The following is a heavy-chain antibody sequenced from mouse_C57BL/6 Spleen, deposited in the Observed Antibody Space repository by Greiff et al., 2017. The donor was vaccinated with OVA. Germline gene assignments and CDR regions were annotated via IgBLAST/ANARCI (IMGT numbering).Heavy chain of an antibody. D-gene: IGHD2-1*01. V-gene: IGHV1-52*01. CDR3: AREGGNLYAMDY. CDR1: GYTFTSYW. Sequence: VQLQQPGAELVRPGSSVKLSCKASGYTFTSYWMHWVKQRPIQGLEWIGNIDPSDSETHYNQKFKDKATLTVDKSSSTAYMQLSSLTSEDSAVYYCAREGGNLYAMDYWGQGTSVTVSS. CDR2: IDPSDSET. J-gene: IGHJ4*01.